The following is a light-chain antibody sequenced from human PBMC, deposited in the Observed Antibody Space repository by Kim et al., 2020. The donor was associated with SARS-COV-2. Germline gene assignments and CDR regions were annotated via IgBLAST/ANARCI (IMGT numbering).Light chain of an antibody. J-gene: IGLJ2*01. CDR3: NSRDSSGNS. Sequence: SVALGQTVRITCQGDSHRSYYASWYQQKPGQAPVLVIYGKNNRPSGIPDRFSGSSSGNTASLTITGAQAEDEADYYCNSRDSSGNSFGGGTQLTVL. CDR1: SHRSYY. CDR2: GKN. V-gene: IGLV3-19*01.